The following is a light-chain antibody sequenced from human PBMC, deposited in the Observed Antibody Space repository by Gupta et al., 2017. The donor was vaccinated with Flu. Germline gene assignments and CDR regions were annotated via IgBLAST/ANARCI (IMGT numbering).Light chain of an antibody. V-gene: IGKV1-39*01. CDR3: QQSYNSPVT. CDR1: QNIRYT. J-gene: IGKJ1*01. Sequence: DIQLTPPPSSLSASVGDRVTITCRATQNIRYTVNWYQVKPGKAPNLLIYGTADLQSGVPLRFSGSASGTDFTLTINKLQPEDFGTYYCQQSYNSPVTFGQGTRVDI. CDR2: GTA.